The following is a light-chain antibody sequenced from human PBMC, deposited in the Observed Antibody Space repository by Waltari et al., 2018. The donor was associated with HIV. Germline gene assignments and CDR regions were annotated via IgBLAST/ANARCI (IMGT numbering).Light chain of an antibody. CDR2: DTS. Sequence: QTVVTQEPSLTVSPGGTVTLTCASSTGAVTSGYYPNWFQQKPGQAPRALIYDTSNKHSWTPARFSGSLLGDKAALTLSGVQPEDEAEYYCLLYYGPAHVVFGGGTKLTVL. CDR1: TGAVTSGYY. V-gene: IGLV7-43*01. J-gene: IGLJ2*01. CDR3: LLYYGPAHVV.